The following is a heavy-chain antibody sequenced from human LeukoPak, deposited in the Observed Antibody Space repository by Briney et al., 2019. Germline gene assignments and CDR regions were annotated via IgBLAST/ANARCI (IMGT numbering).Heavy chain of an antibody. CDR1: GYTFTSYG. CDR2: ISAYNGNT. Sequence: ASVKVSCKASGYTFTSYGIIWVRQAPGQGLEWMGWISAYNGNTNYAQKLQGRVTMTTDTSTSTAYMELRSLRSDDTAVYYCARDRSLEGGIVVAYWGQGTLVTVSS. CDR3: ARDRSLEGGIVVAY. V-gene: IGHV1-18*01. D-gene: IGHD3-22*01. J-gene: IGHJ4*02.